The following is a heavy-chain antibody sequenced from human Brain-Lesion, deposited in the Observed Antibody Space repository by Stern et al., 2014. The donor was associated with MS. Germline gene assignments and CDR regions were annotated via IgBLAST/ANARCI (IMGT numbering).Heavy chain of an antibody. V-gene: IGHV4-39*01. J-gene: IGHJ4*02. CDR1: GGSISSSSYY. CDR2: IYYRGST. CDR3: AKLWLGELPESPFDY. Sequence: VQLVESGPGLVKPSETLSLTCTVSGGSISSSSYYWGWIRQPPGKGLEWIGSIYYRGSTSYNPSLKSRVTISMDTSQNPFFPRRSSGTAADTAVYFCAKLWLGELPESPFDYWGQGTLVTVSS. D-gene: IGHD3-10*01.